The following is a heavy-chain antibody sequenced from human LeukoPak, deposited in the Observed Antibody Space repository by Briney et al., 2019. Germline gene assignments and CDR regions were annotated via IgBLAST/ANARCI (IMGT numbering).Heavy chain of an antibody. J-gene: IGHJ4*02. V-gene: IGHV4-39*01. D-gene: IGHD3-22*01. CDR1: GGSISSYY. CDR2: IYYSGST. Sequence: SETLSLTCTVSGGSISSYYWGWIRQPPGKGLEWIGSIYYSGSTYYNPSLKSRVTISVDTSKNQFSLKLSSVTAADTAVYYCATSYGSGYWVYWGQGTLVTVSS. CDR3: ATSYGSGYWVY.